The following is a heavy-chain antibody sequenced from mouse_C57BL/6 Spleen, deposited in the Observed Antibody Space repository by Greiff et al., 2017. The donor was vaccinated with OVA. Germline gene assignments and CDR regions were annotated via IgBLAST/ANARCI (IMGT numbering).Heavy chain of an antibody. Sequence: DVMLVESGGGLVKPGGSLKLSCAASGFTFSDYGMHWVRQAPEKGLEWVAYISRCSSTIYYPDPVKGRFTISRDNAKNTQFLQMTSLRSEDTARYYCARPGYGYAMDYWGQGTSVTVSS. V-gene: IGHV5-17*01. CDR1: GFTFSDYG. D-gene: IGHD3-1*01. J-gene: IGHJ4*01. CDR3: ARPGYGYAMDY. CDR2: ISRCSSTI.